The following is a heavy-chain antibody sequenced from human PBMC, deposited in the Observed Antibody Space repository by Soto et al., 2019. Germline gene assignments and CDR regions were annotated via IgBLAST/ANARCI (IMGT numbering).Heavy chain of an antibody. Sequence: QLQLQESGPGLVKPSETLSLTCTVSGGSISSNNYYWGWLRQPPGNGLEWIGTIYYSGSTYYNPYLKGRVTLALDTSMSQFSLKVSSVTAADTAVYYCAKTLGCSGGSCYSPFDSWGQGTLVTVSS. J-gene: IGHJ4*02. D-gene: IGHD2-15*01. CDR2: IYYSGST. V-gene: IGHV4-39*01. CDR3: AKTLGCSGGSCYSPFDS. CDR1: GGSISSNNYY.